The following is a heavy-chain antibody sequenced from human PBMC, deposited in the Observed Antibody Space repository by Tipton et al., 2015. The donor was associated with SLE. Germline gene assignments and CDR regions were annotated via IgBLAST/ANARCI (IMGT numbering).Heavy chain of an antibody. Sequence: LVQPSETLSLTCAVDGASFSDYYWMWVRQPPGKGLEWIGEFIHSETTNYNPSLKSRVTISVDTSKNELSLRMTSVTAADTAVYYCARGGMGIAVAGEFDSWGQGTLVTVSS. CDR1: GASFSDYY. V-gene: IGHV4-34*01. CDR3: ARGGMGIAVAGEFDS. D-gene: IGHD6-19*01. J-gene: IGHJ4*02. CDR2: FIHSETT.